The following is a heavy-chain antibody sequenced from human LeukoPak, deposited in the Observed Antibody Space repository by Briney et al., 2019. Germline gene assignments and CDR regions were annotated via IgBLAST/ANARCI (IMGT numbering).Heavy chain of an antibody. CDR1: GFTFSGYA. Sequence: PGGSLRLFCDASGFTFSGYAMSWVRQAPGKGLEWVSGISIGGGFTDYADSVRGRFTISRDNSKNTLYLQMNSLRAEDTAVYYCAKDRSGLELDYWGQGTLVTVSS. CDR3: AKDRSGLELDY. D-gene: IGHD3-10*01. V-gene: IGHV3-23*01. CDR2: ISIGGGFT. J-gene: IGHJ4*02.